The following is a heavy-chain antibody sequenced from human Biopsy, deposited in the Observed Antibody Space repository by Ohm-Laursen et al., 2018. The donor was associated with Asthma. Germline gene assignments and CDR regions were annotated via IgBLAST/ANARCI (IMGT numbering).Heavy chain of an antibody. V-gene: IGHV3-23*03. J-gene: IGHJ4*02. CDR2: IYSGGGT. D-gene: IGHD5-12*01. Sequence: SLRLSCAASGFTFSSSAMSWVRQPPGKGLEWVSVIYSGGGTFYADSVKGRVTISRDISKNTLSLQMNSLRAEDTAVYYCAKRRGYSGHDNDYWGQGTLVIVSS. CDR3: AKRRGYSGHDNDY. CDR1: GFTFSSSA.